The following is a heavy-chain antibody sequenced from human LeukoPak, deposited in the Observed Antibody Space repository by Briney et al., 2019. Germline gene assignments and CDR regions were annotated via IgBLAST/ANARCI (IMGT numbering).Heavy chain of an antibody. D-gene: IGHD6-19*01. CDR1: GFTFSSYS. CDR3: ASETRAGTDY. V-gene: IGHV3-48*01. J-gene: IGHJ4*02. Sequence: SGGSLRLSCAASGFTFSSYSMNWVRQAPGKGLEWVSYISSSSSTIYYADSVKGRFTISRDNAKNSLYLQMNSLRAEDTAVYYCASETRAGTDYWGQGTLVTVSS. CDR2: ISSSSSTI.